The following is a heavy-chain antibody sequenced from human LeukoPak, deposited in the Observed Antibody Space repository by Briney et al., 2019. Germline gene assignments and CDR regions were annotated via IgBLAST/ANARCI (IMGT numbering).Heavy chain of an antibody. V-gene: IGHV1-46*01. J-gene: IGHJ6*03. D-gene: IGHD5-18*01. CDR2: INPSGGST. CDR3: AGSYGPYYYYYYMDV. CDR1: GYTFTSYY. Sequence: ASVKVSCKASGYTFTSYYMHWVRQAPGQGLEWMGIINPSGGSTSYAQKFQGRVTMTRDTSTSTVYMELSSLRSEDTAVYYCAGSYGPYYYYYYMDVWGKGTTVTVSS.